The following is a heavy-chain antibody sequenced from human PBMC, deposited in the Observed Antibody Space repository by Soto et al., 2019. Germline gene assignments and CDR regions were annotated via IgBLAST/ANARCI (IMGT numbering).Heavy chain of an antibody. J-gene: IGHJ5*02. V-gene: IGHV1-8*01. CDR2: MNPNSGNT. D-gene: IGHD2-2*01. CDR3: ARTRYCSSTSCLSWFDP. Sequence: QVQLVQSGAEVKKPGASVKVSCKASRYTFTSYDINWVRQATGQGLEWMGWMNPNSGNTGYAQQFQGRVTMTRNTSISTAYMELSSLRSEDTAVYYCARTRYCSSTSCLSWFDPWGQGTLVTVSS. CDR1: RYTFTSYD.